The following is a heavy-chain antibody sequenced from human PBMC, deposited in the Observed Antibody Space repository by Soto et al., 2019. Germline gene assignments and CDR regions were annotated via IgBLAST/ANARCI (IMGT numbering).Heavy chain of an antibody. J-gene: IGHJ6*02. D-gene: IGHD3-3*01. CDR1: GGSVSSGSYY. CDR2: IYYSGST. CDR3: ARDLAGGTIFGVVITGGPSDGMDV. V-gene: IGHV4-61*01. Sequence: SETLSLTCTVSGGSVSSGSYYWSWIRQPPGKGLEWIGYIYYSGSTNYNPSLKSRVTISVDTSKHQSSLKLSSVTAADTAVYYCARDLAGGTIFGVVITGGPSDGMDVWGQGTTVTVSS.